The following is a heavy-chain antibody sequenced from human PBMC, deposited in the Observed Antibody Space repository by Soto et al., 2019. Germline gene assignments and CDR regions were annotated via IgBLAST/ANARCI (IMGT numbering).Heavy chain of an antibody. V-gene: IGHV3-23*01. D-gene: IGHD1-26*01. Sequence: GGSLRLSCAVSGVTFSSYALSWVRQAPGKGLEWVSAISGSGDSTYYADSVKGRFTISRDNSKNTLYLQMNSLRPEDTAVFYCAKESVRDLVGELDYWGQGTLVTVSS. CDR1: GVTFSSYA. CDR3: AKESVRDLVGELDY. CDR2: ISGSGDST. J-gene: IGHJ4*02.